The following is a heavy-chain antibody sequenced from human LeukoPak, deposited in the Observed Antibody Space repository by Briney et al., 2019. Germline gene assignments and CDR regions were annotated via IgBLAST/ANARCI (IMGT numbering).Heavy chain of an antibody. V-gene: IGHV3-30*03. CDR1: GFTFSNYG. J-gene: IGHJ4*02. CDR2: ISYDGSYK. Sequence: QPGRSLRLSCAASGFTFSNYGMHWVRQAPGKGPEWVAIISYDGSYKYYADSVKGRFTISRDNSKNTLYLQMNSLRAEDTALYYCARALAGTDLGYWGQGTLVTVSS. CDR3: ARALAGTDLGY. D-gene: IGHD6-19*01.